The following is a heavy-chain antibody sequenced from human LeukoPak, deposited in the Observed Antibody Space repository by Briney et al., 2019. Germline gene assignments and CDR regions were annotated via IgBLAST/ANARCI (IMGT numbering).Heavy chain of an antibody. CDR2: ISGSGGST. D-gene: IGHD3-10*01. J-gene: IGHJ4*02. CDR3: AIEQLLWFGELLTPLDY. CDR1: GFTFSSYA. Sequence: PGGSLRLSCAASGFTFSSYAMSWVRQAPGKGLEWVSAISGSGGSTYYADSVKGRFTISRDNSKNTLYLQMNSLRAEDTAVYYCAIEQLLWFGELLTPLDYWGQGTLVTVSS. V-gene: IGHV3-23*01.